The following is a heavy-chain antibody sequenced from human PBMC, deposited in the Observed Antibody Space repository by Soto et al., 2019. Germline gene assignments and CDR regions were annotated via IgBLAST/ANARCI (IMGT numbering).Heavy chain of an antibody. Sequence: VESLKISCKGTGYIFTTYWIGWVRQMPGKGPEWMWVISPSDSDTRYSPSFEGQLTISVHKSISTAFLQWSSLEAADTAMSFCARVAGFLPYVYEDSGYYFESLGQGTLGPVCS. J-gene: IGHJ4*02. CDR3: ARVAGFLPYVYEDSGYYFES. CDR2: ISPSDSDT. V-gene: IGHV5-51*01. D-gene: IGHD3-22*01. CDR1: GYIFTTYW.